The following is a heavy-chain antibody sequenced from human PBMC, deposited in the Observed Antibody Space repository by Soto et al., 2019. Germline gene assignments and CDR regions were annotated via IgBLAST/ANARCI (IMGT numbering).Heavy chain of an antibody. Sequence: ASVKVSCKASGYTFTSYYMHWVRQAPGQGLEWMGIINPSGGSTSYAQKFQGRVTMTRDTSTSTVYMELSSLRSEDTAVYYYATRGGVLVTGYYNPEGAFDIWGQGTMVTVSS. CDR1: GYTFTSYY. V-gene: IGHV1-46*03. J-gene: IGHJ3*02. D-gene: IGHD3-9*01. CDR3: ATRGGVLVTGYYNPEGAFDI. CDR2: INPSGGST.